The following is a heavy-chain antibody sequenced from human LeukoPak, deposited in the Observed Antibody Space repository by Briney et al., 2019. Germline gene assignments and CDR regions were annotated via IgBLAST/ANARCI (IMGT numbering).Heavy chain of an antibody. CDR1: GFTFSSYA. D-gene: IGHD2-2*01. Sequence: GGSLRLSCAASGFTFSSYAMSWVRQAPGKGLEWVSAISGSGGSTYYADSVKGRFTISRDNSKNTLYLQMNSLRAEDTAVYYCAKDHLPVVVPAASFDYWGQGTLVTVSS. J-gene: IGHJ4*02. CDR3: AKDHLPVVVPAASFDY. CDR2: ISGSGGST. V-gene: IGHV3-23*01.